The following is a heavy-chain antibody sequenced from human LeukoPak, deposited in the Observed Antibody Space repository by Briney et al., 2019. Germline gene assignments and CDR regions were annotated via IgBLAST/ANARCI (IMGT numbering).Heavy chain of an antibody. Sequence: ASVKVSCEASGYTFTGYYMHWLRHAPGQGLEWMGWINPNSGGTNYAQTFQGRVTMTRDTSISTAYMELRSVRSDDTAVYYCARAPSSSWYCNYYYYNMDVWGKGTTVTVSS. CDR2: INPNSGGT. D-gene: IGHD6-13*01. CDR3: ARAPSSSWYCNYYYYNMDV. J-gene: IGHJ6*03. CDR1: GYTFTGYY. V-gene: IGHV1-2*02.